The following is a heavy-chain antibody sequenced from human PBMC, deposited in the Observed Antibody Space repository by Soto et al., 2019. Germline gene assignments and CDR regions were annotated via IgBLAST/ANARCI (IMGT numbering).Heavy chain of an antibody. J-gene: IGHJ4*01. CDR1: GGIFHGGV. Sequence: PGGSLILSCAVPGGIFHGGVMHWVRQAPGKGLEWVAIIRFDGSNEEYADSVKGRFTISRDNSRNTLYMEMNSLGAEDTAVYHCAKEAQSGFYYFDYWGPGALVTVSS. V-gene: IGHV3-30*02. CDR2: IRFDGSNE. D-gene: IGHD3-22*01. CDR3: AKEAQSGFYYFDY.